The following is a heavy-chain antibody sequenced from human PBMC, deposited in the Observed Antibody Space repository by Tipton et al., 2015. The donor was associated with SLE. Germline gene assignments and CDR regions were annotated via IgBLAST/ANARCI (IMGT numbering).Heavy chain of an antibody. D-gene: IGHD3-16*02. J-gene: IGHJ4*02. Sequence: RSLRLSCTASGFPFADYALTWVRQAPGRGLEWVGSIRSKAYGETTEYAASVKGRFTISRDNAKNSLYLQMNSLRAEDTAVYYCATLLSGLLDSWGQGTLVTVSS. CDR2: IRSKAYGETT. V-gene: IGHV3-49*04. CDR3: ATLLSGLLDS. CDR1: GFPFADYA.